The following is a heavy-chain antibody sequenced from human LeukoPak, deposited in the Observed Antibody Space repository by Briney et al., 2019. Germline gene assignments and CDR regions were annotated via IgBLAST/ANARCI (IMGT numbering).Heavy chain of an antibody. CDR2: VDPEDGET. D-gene: IGHD3-22*01. Sequence: ASVKISCKXSRYTFTYYYMHWVQQAPGKGLEWMGLVDPEDGETIYSEKFQARVTITADTSTDTAYMELSSLRSEDTAVYYCATSSQKDYYDSSGYSSYYMDVWGTGTTVTVSS. J-gene: IGHJ6*03. CDR1: RYTFTYYY. V-gene: IGHV1-69-2*01. CDR3: ATSSQKDYYDSSGYSSYYMDV.